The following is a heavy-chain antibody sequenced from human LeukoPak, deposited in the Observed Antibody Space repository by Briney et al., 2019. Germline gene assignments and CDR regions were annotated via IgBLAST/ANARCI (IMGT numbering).Heavy chain of an antibody. V-gene: IGHV4-39*07. D-gene: IGHD2-15*01. J-gene: IGHJ5*02. CDR3: ARGVVVVAATEYNWFDP. CDR2: IYYSGST. Sequence: PSETLSLTCTVSGVSISGSSYYWGWIRQPPGKGLEWIGSIYYSGSTNYNPSLKSRVTISVDTSKNQFSLKLSSVTAADTAVYYCARGVVVVAATEYNWFDPWGQGTLVTVSS. CDR1: GVSISGSSYY.